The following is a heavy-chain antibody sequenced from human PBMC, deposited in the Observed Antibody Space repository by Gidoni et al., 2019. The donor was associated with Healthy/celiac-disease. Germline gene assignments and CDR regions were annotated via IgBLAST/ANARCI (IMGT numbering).Heavy chain of an antibody. V-gene: IGHV4-39*01. CDR3: ARYRDKEYFDY. CDR1: GGSISSSSYY. J-gene: IGHJ4*02. CDR2: IYYSGST. Sequence: QLQLQESGPGLVKPSETLSLTCTVSGGSISSSSYYWGWIRQPPGKGLEWIGSIYYSGSTYYNPSLKSRVTISVDTTKNQFSLKLSSVTAADTAVYYCARYRDKEYFDYWGQGTLVTVSS.